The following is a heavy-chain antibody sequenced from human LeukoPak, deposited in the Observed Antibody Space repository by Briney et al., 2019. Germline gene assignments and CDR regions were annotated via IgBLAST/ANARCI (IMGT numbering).Heavy chain of an antibody. V-gene: IGHV3-21*01. Sequence: PGGSLRLSCAASGFTFSSYSMNWVRQAPGKGLEWVSSISSSGSYIYYADSVKGRFTISRDNAKNSLYLQMNSLRAEDTAVYYCARGGTIFGVVLLDPWGQGTLVTVSS. D-gene: IGHD3-3*01. CDR2: ISSSGSYI. CDR3: ARGGTIFGVVLLDP. CDR1: GFTFSSYS. J-gene: IGHJ5*02.